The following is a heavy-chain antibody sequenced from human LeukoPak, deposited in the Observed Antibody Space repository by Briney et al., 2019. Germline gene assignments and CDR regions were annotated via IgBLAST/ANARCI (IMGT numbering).Heavy chain of an antibody. J-gene: IGHJ4*02. CDR3: ARGPPGYSYAYRGDDY. Sequence: ASVKVSCKASGYTFTGYYMHWVRQAPGQGLEWMGWINPNIGGTNYAQKFQGRVTITRDTSISTAYMELSRLRSDDAAVYYCARGPPGYSYAYRGDDYWGQGNLVTVSS. CDR2: INPNIGGT. CDR1: GYTFTGYY. D-gene: IGHD5-18*01. V-gene: IGHV1-2*02.